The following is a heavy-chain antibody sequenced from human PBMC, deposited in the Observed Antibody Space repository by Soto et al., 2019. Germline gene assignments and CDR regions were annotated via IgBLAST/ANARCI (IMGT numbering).Heavy chain of an antibody. J-gene: IGHJ6*02. CDR2: IIPSFGTA. CDR1: GGTFSSYA. Sequence: VAAVQVSCKASGGTFSSYATSWLRQAPGKGLEWMGGIIPSFGTANYEQKFQGRFTIAADDSKSTVYLQMSSLRSEDTAVYYCARADPTMLGVARGMDVWGQGTTVTVSS. D-gene: IGHD3-3*01. V-gene: IGHV1-69*13. CDR3: ARADPTMLGVARGMDV.